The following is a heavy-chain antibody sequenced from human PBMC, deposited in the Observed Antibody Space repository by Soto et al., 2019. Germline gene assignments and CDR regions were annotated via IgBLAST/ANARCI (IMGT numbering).Heavy chain of an antibody. CDR2: IYYSGST. Sequence: GYSGGGGCYRSWIRKNPGKGLEWIGYIYYSGSTYYNPSLKSRVTISVDTSKNQFSLKLSSVTAADTAVYYCARELYFSGGGGIPGYY. V-gene: IGHV4-31*02. D-gene: IGHD2-15*01. CDR1: GYSGGGGCY. CDR3: ARELYFSGGGGIPGYY. J-gene: IGHJ6*01.